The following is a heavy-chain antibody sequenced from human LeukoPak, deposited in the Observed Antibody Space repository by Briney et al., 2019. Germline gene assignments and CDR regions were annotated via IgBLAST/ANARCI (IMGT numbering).Heavy chain of an antibody. CDR2: ISSSSNTI. CDR1: GYTFSSYS. CDR3: TRHDTVIRGWFDP. J-gene: IGHJ5*02. Sequence: GGSLRLSCAASGYTFSSYSMNWVRQAPGKGLEWLSYISSSSNTIYYADSVKGRFTISRDNAKDSLYLQMNSLRDEDTAVYYCTRHDTVIRGWFDPWGQGTRVTVSS. D-gene: IGHD4-11*01. V-gene: IGHV3-48*02.